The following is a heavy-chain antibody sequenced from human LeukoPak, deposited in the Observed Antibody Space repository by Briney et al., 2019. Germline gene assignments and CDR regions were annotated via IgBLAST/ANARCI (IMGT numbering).Heavy chain of an antibody. CDR1: GGSFSDYY. D-gene: IGHD2-21*02. CDR2: ISPSGST. V-gene: IGHV4-34*01. J-gene: IGHJ5*02. Sequence: SETLSLTCAVYGGSFSDYYWSWIRQPPGKGLEWIGEISPSGSTNYSPSLKSRVTMSVDTSKNQFSLKLSSVTAADTAVYFCARGKREIVVVTANKYNWFDPWGQGTLVTVSS. CDR3: ARGKREIVVVTANKYNWFDP.